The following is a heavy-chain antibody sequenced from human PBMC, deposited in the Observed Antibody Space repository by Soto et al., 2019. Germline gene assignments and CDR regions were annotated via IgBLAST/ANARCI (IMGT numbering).Heavy chain of an antibody. CDR3: AREVQGVTSFDH. Sequence: GASVKVSCKASGYPALSYAMHWVRQAPGQGFEWLGWINAGVDGTIYSQGVQGRVSITRDTSANTVYLELSALTSEDTAVYYCAREVQGVTSFDHWGQGTLVTVSS. D-gene: IGHD3-10*01. J-gene: IGHJ4*02. V-gene: IGHV1-3*01. CDR1: GYPALSYA. CDR2: INAGVDGT.